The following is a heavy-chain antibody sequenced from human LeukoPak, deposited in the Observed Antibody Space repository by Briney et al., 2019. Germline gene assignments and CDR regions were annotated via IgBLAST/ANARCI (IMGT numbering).Heavy chain of an antibody. J-gene: IGHJ5*02. D-gene: IGHD3-10*01. CDR1: GGSISSSSYY. CDR3: ARLVIRGGWHPRWFDP. Sequence: PSETLSLTCTVSGGSISSSSYYWGWIRQPPGKGLEWIGSIYYSGSTYYNPSLKSRVSISVDTSKNQFSLNLISLTAADTAVYYCARLVIRGGWHPRWFDPWGQGNLVTVSP. CDR2: IYYSGST. V-gene: IGHV4-39*01.